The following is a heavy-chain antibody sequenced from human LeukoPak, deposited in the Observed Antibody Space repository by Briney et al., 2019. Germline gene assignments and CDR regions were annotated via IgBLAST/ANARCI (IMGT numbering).Heavy chain of an antibody. CDR1: GFTFSSYG. D-gene: IGHD4-17*01. CDR3: AKDDATTDFDY. V-gene: IGHV3-30*02. CDR2: IRYDGSNK. J-gene: IGHJ4*02. Sequence: GGSLRLSCAASGFTFSSYGMHWVRQAPGKGLEWAAFIRYDGSNKYYADFVKGRFTISRDNSKNTLYLQMNSLRPEDTAVYYCAKDDATTDFDYWGQGTLVTVSS.